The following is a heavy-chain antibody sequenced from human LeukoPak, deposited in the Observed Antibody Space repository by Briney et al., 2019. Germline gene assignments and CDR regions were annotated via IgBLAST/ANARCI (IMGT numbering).Heavy chain of an antibody. J-gene: IGHJ4*02. CDR1: GFTFSSYW. V-gene: IGHV3-74*01. CDR3: AREGYGDYTFDY. Sequence: GGSLRLSCAASGFTFSSYWMHWVRQAPGKGLVWVSRINSDGSSTNYADSVKGRFTISRDNAKNTLYLQMNSLRAEDTAVYYCAREGYGDYTFDYWGQGTLVTVFS. CDR2: INSDGSST. D-gene: IGHD4-17*01.